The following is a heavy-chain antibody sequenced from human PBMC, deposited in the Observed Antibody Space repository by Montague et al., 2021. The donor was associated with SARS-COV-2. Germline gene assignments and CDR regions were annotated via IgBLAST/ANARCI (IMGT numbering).Heavy chain of an antibody. CDR2: INHSGST. CDR3: TREGYQVLWSDYYYYGMDV. D-gene: IGHD2-2*01. CDR1: GGSLSGYY. Sequence: SETLSLTCAVYGGSLSGYYWSWIRQPPGKGLEWIGEINHSGSTNYNPSLKSRVTISVDTPKNQFSLKLSSVTAADTAVYYCTREGYQVLWSDYYYYGMDVWGQGTTVTVSS. J-gene: IGHJ6*02. V-gene: IGHV4-34*01.